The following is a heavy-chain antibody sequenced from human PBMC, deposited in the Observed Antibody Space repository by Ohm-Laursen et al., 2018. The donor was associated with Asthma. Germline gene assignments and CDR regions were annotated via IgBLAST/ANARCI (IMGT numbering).Heavy chain of an antibody. J-gene: IGHJ4*02. D-gene: IGHD3-22*01. Sequence: SETLSLTCTVSGDSISSGDNYWSWIRQPPGKGLEWIGHIYYSGSTNYNPSLKSRVTISEDTSKNQFSLKLSSVTAADTAVYYCARSAHHTMIVWDYWGQGTLVTVSS. CDR3: ARSAHHTMIVWDY. CDR2: IYYSGST. CDR1: GDSISSGDNY. V-gene: IGHV4-61*08.